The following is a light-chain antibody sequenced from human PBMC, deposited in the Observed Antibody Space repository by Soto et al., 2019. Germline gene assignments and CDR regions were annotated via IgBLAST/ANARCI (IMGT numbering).Light chain of an antibody. Sequence: QSALTQPASVSGSPGQSITISCTGTSSDVGGYNYVSWYQQHPGKAPKLMIYEVSNRPSGVSNRFSGSKSGNTASLTISGLQAEDEADYYCSSYTSSSTLPYVFGTGTKGT. CDR1: SSDVGGYNY. CDR3: SSYTSSSTLPYV. V-gene: IGLV2-14*01. CDR2: EVS. J-gene: IGLJ1*01.